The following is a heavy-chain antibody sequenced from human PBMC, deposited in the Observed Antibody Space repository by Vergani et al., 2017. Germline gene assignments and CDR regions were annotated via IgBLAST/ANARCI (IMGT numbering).Heavy chain of an antibody. CDR2: INPNFGGT. CDR1: GYTFTGYY. D-gene: IGHD2-2*01. J-gene: IGHJ5*02. Sequence: QVQLVQSGAEVKKPGASVKVSCKASGYTFTGYYIHWVRQAPGQGLEWMGWINPNFGGTNYAQKFQGRVTMTRDTSISTAYMELRRLRSDDTAVYYCARDGILGYCSSTSCYNWFDPWGQGTLVTVSS. CDR3: ARDGILGYCSSTSCYNWFDP. V-gene: IGHV1-2*02.